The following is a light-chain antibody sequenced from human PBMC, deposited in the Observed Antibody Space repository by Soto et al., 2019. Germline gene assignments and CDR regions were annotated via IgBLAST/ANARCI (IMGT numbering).Light chain of an antibody. J-gene: IGKJ2*01. CDR3: QQFNSFSYT. Sequence: DIQMTQSPSTLSASVGDRVTNTCRASQSISDWLAWYQQKPGNAPKLLIYKTSTLESGVPSRFSGSGSGTEFTLTINSLQPEDFATYYCQQFNSFSYTFGQGTKLEIK. CDR1: QSISDW. V-gene: IGKV1-5*03. CDR2: KTS.